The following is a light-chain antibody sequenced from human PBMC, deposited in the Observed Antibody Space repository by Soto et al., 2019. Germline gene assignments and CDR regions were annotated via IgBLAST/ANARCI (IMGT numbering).Light chain of an antibody. CDR2: DVT. Sequence: QSVLTQPASVSGSPGQSITISCTGTSSDVGIYNYVSWYQHHQGKAPKLMIYDVTDRPSGVSNRFSGSKSGNTASLTISGLQAEDEADYYCGSYTTSATYVFGTGTKLTVL. V-gene: IGLV2-14*03. CDR1: SSDVGIYNY. CDR3: GSYTTSATYV. J-gene: IGLJ1*01.